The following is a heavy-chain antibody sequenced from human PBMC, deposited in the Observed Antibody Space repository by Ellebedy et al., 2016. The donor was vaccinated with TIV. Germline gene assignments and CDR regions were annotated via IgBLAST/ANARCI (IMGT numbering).Heavy chain of an antibody. D-gene: IGHD2-21*02. CDR3: ARVSNPGTALPGGDKAHPPGY. J-gene: IGHJ4*02. Sequence: GGSLRLSCAASGFLFSDYTMHWVRQPPGKGLEWMAVIWFDGSQKYYADSVKGRFTVSRDNSKNTLYLQMSSLRVEDTAIYYCARVSNPGTALPGGDKAHPPGYWGQGTLVIVSS. V-gene: IGHV3-33*08. CDR2: IWFDGSQK. CDR1: GFLFSDYT.